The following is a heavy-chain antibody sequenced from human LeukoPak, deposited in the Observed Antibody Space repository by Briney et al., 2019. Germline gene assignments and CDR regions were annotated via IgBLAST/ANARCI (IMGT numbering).Heavy chain of an antibody. V-gene: IGHV1-24*01. CDR3: ASSEVTMVTRPYYFDY. CDR1: GYTLTELS. CDR2: IDPEDGET. D-gene: IGHD5-18*01. Sequence: ASVKVSCKVSGYTLTELSMHWVRQAPGKGLEWMGGIDPEDGETIYAQKFQGRVTMTEDTSTDTAYMELSSLRSEDTAVYYCASSEVTMVTRPYYFDYWGQGTLVTVSS. J-gene: IGHJ4*02.